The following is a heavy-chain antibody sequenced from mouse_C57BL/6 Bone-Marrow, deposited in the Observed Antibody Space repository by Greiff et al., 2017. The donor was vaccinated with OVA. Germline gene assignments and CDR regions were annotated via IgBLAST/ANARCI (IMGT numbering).Heavy chain of an antibody. CDR3: ARLDPETAHFDY. Sequence: EVQLQQSGPELVKPGASVKMSCKASGYTFTDYNMHWVKQSHGKSLEWIGYINPNNGGTSYNQKFKGKATLTVNKSSSTAYMELRSLTSEDSAVYYCARLDPETAHFDYWGQGTTLTVSS. J-gene: IGHJ2*01. CDR1: GYTFTDYN. D-gene: IGHD3-2*01. V-gene: IGHV1-22*01. CDR2: INPNNGGT.